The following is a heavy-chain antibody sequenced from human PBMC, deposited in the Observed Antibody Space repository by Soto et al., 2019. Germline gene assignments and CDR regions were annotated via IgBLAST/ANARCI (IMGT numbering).Heavy chain of an antibody. CDR3: ARGDHRLEWFGEGHAFDI. Sequence: SETLSLTCTVSGGSISSSYWTWFRQPPGKGLEWIGYIYYSGSTNYNPSLKSRVTISVDTSKNQFSLKLSSVTAADTAVYYCARGDHRLEWFGEGHAFDIWGQGTMVTVSS. V-gene: IGHV4-59*01. CDR2: IYYSGST. CDR1: GGSISSSY. J-gene: IGHJ3*02. D-gene: IGHD3-10*01.